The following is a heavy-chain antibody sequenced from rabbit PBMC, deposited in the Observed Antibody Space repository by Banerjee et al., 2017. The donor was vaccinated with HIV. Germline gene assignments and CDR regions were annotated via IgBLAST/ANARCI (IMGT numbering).Heavy chain of an antibody. CDR3: ARDRDGDAGYGSLAL. J-gene: IGHJ4*01. CDR2: INTSSGNT. Sequence: GGDLVKPGASLTLTCTASGIDFSSYYYMCWVRQAPGKGLEWIACINTSSGNTVYANWAKGRFTISKTSSTTVTLQMTSLTAADTATYFCARDRDGDAGYGSLALWGQGTLVTVS. V-gene: IGHV1S40*01. CDR1: GIDFSSYYY. D-gene: IGHD7-1*01.